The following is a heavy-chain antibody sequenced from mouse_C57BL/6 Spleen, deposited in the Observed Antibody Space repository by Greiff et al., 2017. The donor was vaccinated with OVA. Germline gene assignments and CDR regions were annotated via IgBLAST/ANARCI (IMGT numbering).Heavy chain of an antibody. J-gene: IGHJ2*01. CDR1: GYTFTSYW. CDR2: IDPSDSET. CDR3: ARGERDYFDY. Sequence: VQLQQSGAELVRPGSSVKLSCKASGYTFTSYWMHWVKQRPIQGLEWIGNIDPSDSETHYNQKFKDKATLTVDKSSSTAYMQLSSLTSEDSAVYYCARGERDYFDYWGQGTTLTVSS. V-gene: IGHV1-52*01.